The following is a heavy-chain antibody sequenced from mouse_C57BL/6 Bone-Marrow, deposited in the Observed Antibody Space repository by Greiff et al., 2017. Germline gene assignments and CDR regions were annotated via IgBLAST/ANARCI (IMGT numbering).Heavy chain of an antibody. Sequence: QVQLKQPGAELVKPGASVKLSCKASGYTFTSYWMHWVKQRPGQGLEWIGMFHPNSGSTNYNEKFKSKATLTVDKSSSTAYMQLSSLTSEDSAVYYGARGPYYGSSYDFDYWGQGTTLTVSS. J-gene: IGHJ2*01. CDR2: FHPNSGST. CDR3: ARGPYYGSSYDFDY. CDR1: GYTFTSYW. V-gene: IGHV1-64*01. D-gene: IGHD1-1*01.